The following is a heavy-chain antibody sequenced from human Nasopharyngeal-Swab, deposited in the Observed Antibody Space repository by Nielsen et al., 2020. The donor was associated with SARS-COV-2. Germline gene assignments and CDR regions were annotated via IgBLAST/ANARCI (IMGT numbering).Heavy chain of an antibody. CDR1: GYTFTSYD. Sequence: ASVKVSCKASGYTFTSYDINWVRQATGQGLEWMGWMNPNSGSTGYAQKFQGRVTMTRNTSISTAYMELSSLRSEDTAVYYCARGRYYYYGSGSYHGKFDPWGQGTLVTVSS. D-gene: IGHD3-10*01. CDR2: MNPNSGST. V-gene: IGHV1-8*01. J-gene: IGHJ5*02. CDR3: ARGRYYYYGSGSYHGKFDP.